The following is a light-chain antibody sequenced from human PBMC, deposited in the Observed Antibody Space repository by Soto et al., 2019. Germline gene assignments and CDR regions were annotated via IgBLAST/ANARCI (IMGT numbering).Light chain of an antibody. CDR3: CSYAGVDYV. V-gene: IGLV2-11*01. CDR2: DVS. Sequence: QCVLTQPRSVSGSPGQSVTISSTGTSSDVGGYNYVSWYQQHPGKAPKLMIYDVSKRPSGVPDRFSGSKSGNTASLTISGLQAEDEADYYCCSYAGVDYVFGTGTKVTVL. J-gene: IGLJ1*01. CDR1: SSDVGGYNY.